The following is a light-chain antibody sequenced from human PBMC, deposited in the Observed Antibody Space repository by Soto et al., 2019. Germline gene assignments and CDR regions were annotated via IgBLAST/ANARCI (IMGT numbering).Light chain of an antibody. J-gene: IGLJ2*01. CDR2: SNN. V-gene: IGLV1-44*01. CDR3: AAWDDSLNVVI. CDR1: SSNIGSNS. Sequence: QSVLNQPPSASGTPGQRVTISCSGSSSNIGSNSVNWYQQFPGTAPKLLIYSNNQRPSGVPDRFSGSKSGASASLAISGLQSEDEADYYCAAWDDSLNVVIFGGGTKVTVL.